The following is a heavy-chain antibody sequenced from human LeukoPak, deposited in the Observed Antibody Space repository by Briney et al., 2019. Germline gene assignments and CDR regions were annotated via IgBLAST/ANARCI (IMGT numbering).Heavy chain of an antibody. V-gene: IGHV3-30*04. CDR2: ISYDGSNK. CDR3: ARGLVLTGYHPSHFDY. D-gene: IGHD3-9*01. J-gene: IGHJ4*02. Sequence: PGGSLRLSCAASGFTFSSYAMHWVRQAPGKGLEWVAVISYDGSNKYYADSVRGRFTISRDNSKNTLYLQMNSLRAEDTAVYYCARGLVLTGYHPSHFDYWGQGTLVTVSS. CDR1: GFTFSSYA.